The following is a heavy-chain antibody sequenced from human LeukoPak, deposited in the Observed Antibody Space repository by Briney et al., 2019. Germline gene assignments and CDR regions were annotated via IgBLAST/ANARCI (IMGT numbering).Heavy chain of an antibody. CDR2: IYHSGST. J-gene: IGHJ4*02. CDR3: ASGVKVGSSWDFDY. CDR1: GGSISSSNW. V-gene: IGHV4-4*02. D-gene: IGHD6-13*01. Sequence: PSETLSLTCAVSGGSISSSNWWSWVRQPPGKGLEWIGEIYHSGSTNYNPSLKSRVTISVDKSKNQSSLKLSSVTAADTAVYYCASGVKVGSSWDFDYWGQGTLVTVSS.